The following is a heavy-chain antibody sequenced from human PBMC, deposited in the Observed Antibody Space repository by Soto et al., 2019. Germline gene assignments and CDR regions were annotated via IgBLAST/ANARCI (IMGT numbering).Heavy chain of an antibody. V-gene: IGHV1-8*01. J-gene: IGHJ4*02. CDR2: MNPNSGNT. CDR1: GYTFNSYD. CDR3: ARERPYFDY. Sequence: APVEVSWEDSGYTFNSYDIYWVRQATGQGLEWMGWMNPNSGNTVYAQKFQGRITMTRNTSINTAYMELSSLRSEDTAVYYCARERPYFDYWGQGTLVTVSS.